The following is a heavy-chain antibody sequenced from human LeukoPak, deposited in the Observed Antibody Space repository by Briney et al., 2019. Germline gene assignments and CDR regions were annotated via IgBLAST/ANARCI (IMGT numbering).Heavy chain of an antibody. CDR2: ISGSGTNT. V-gene: IGHV3-23*01. CDR3: AKSTLDCSGGTCYSSPFDY. CDR1: GFTFRNHG. J-gene: IGHJ4*02. D-gene: IGHD2-15*01. Sequence: GRSLRLSCAASGFTFRNHGMHWARQAPGKGLEWVSAISGSGTNTYYADSVRGRFTISRDNSKNTLYLQMNSLRAEDTAVYYCAKSTLDCSGGTCYSSPFDYWGQGTLVTVSS.